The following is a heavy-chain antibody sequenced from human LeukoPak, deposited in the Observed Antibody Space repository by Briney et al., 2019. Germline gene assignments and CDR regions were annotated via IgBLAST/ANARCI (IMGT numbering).Heavy chain of an antibody. V-gene: IGHV3-53*01. D-gene: IGHD6-13*01. CDR3: ARGGSSSWYGDYYYGMDV. Sequence: GGSLRLSCAASGFTFSSYSMNWVRQAPGKGLEWVSVIYSGGSTYYADSVKGRFTISRDNSKNTLYLQMNSLRAEDTAVYYCARGGSSSWYGDYYYGMDVWGQGTTVTVSS. CDR1: GFTFSSYS. J-gene: IGHJ6*02. CDR2: IYSGGST.